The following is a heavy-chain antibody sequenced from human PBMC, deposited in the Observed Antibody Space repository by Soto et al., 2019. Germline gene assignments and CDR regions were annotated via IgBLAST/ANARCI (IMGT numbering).Heavy chain of an antibody. V-gene: IGHV3-13*01. Sequence: GGSLRLSCAASGFTFSSYDMHWVRQATGKGLEWVSAIGTAGDTYYPGSVKGRFTISRENTKNSLYLQMNSLRAGDTAVYYCARGSYSSGWTPGGMDVWGQGTTVTVSS. J-gene: IGHJ6*02. D-gene: IGHD6-19*01. CDR3: ARGSYSSGWTPGGMDV. CDR2: IGTAGDT. CDR1: GFTFSSYD.